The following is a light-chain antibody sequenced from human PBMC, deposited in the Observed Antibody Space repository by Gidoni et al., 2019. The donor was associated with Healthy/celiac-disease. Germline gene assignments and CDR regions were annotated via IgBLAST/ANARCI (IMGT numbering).Light chain of an antibody. J-gene: IGKJ5*01. CDR1: QSVRSSY. Sequence: EIVLTQSPGTLSLSPGERATLSCRASQSVRSSYLAWYRQKPGQAPRLLIYGASSRATGIPDRFSGSGSGTDFTLTISRLEPEDFAVYYCQQYGSSLPFGQGTRLEIK. CDR2: GAS. CDR3: QQYGSSLP. V-gene: IGKV3-20*01.